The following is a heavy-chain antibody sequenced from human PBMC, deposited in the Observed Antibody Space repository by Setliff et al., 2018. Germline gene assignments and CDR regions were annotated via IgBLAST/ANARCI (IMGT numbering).Heavy chain of an antibody. J-gene: IGHJ4*02. CDR2: IYHSGST. Sequence: LETLSLTCAVSGYSISSGYYWGWIRQPPGKGLEWIGSIYHSGSTYYNPSLKSRVTISVDTSKNQFSLKLNSVTAADTAVYYCARHVVTMVRAHFDYWGQGTLVTVSS. D-gene: IGHD3-10*01. CDR3: ARHVVTMVRAHFDY. V-gene: IGHV4-38-2*01. CDR1: GYSISSGYY.